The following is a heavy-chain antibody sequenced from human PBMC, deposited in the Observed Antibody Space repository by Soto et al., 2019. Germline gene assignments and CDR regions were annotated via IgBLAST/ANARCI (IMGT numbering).Heavy chain of an antibody. J-gene: IGHJ6*02. CDR2: TRNKANTYTT. D-gene: IGHD1-26*01. Sequence: GGSLRLSCAASGFTFSDHYMDWVRQAPGKGLEWVGRTRNKANTYTTEYAASVKGRFTVSRDDSKNSLFLQMDSLKTEDTAVYYCTRVGGATTSQQFALDVWGQGTTVTVSS. V-gene: IGHV3-72*01. CDR1: GFTFSDHY. CDR3: TRVGGATTSQQFALDV.